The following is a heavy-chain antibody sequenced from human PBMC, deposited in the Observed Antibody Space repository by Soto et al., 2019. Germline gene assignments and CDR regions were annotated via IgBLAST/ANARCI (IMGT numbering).Heavy chain of an antibody. CDR1: ALTFRNYW. D-gene: IGHD2-2*01. CDR3: ARVDCSSIGCYGDYSYYGMDV. V-gene: IGHV3-7*05. Sequence: EVQLVESGGGLVQPGGSLRLSCAASALTFRNYWMSWVRQAPGKGLEWVANIKQDGSEKYYVDSVKGRFTISRDNAKSSLYLQINSLRAEDTAVYYCARVDCSSIGCYGDYSYYGMDVWGQGTTVTVS. CDR2: IKQDGSEK. J-gene: IGHJ6*02.